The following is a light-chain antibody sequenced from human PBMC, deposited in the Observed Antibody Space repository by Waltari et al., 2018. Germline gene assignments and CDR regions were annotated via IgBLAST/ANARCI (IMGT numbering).Light chain of an antibody. CDR3: SSFTITYTCV. J-gene: IGLJ1*01. Sequence: QSALTQPASVSGSLGQSLTISCTGTSRDVGSYNHVSWYQQYPGKAPQVIILGVTYRPAGVSNRFSGSKSGNTASLTISGLQAEDEATYYCSSFTITYTCVFGTGTKVTVL. CDR2: GVT. V-gene: IGLV2-14*03. CDR1: SRDVGSYNH.